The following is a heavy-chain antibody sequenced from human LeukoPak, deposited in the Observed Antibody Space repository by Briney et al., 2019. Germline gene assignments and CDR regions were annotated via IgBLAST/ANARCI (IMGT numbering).Heavy chain of an antibody. CDR3: ARHDSSGYKY. V-gene: IGHV4-59*08. CDR2: IYYSGST. Sequence: SETLSLTCSVSGDSISRYYWSWIRQPPGKGLEWIGYIYYSGSTNYNPSLKSRVAISVDTSKNQFSLKLSSVTAADTGVYYCARHDSSGYKYWGQGTLVTVSS. D-gene: IGHD3-22*01. J-gene: IGHJ4*02. CDR1: GDSISRYY.